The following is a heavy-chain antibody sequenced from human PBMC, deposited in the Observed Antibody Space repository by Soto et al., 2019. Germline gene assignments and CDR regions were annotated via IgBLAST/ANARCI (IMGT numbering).Heavy chain of an antibody. CDR3: AREASVLIPAAQPSDFDS. V-gene: IGHV1-18*01. CDR2: ISPYSGYT. CDR1: GYSFMKYG. D-gene: IGHD2-8*01. J-gene: IGHJ4*02. Sequence: QVQLVQSGPEMKKPGASVKVSCKGFGYSFMKYGINWVRQDPGQGLEWVGWISPYSGYTHSAQKFHGILPLATDTAATTGYMELRILKSADTALYYCAREASVLIPAAQPSDFDSWGQGTLVTVSS.